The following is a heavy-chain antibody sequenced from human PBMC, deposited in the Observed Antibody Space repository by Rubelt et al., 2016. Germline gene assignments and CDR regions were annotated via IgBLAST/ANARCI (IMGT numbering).Heavy chain of an antibody. CDR3: ARVRDRWFGELRNRNWFDP. CDR1: GGSFINSLYS. J-gene: IGHJ5*02. CDR2: INHSGST. Sequence: QLQLQESGPGLVKPSETLSLTCNVSGGSFINSLYSWGWIRQPPGKGLEWIGEINHSGSTNYNPSLKSRVTISVDTSKNHFSLKLSSVTAADTAVYYCARVRDRWFGELRNRNWFDPWGQGTLVTVSS. D-gene: IGHD3-10*01. V-gene: IGHV4-39*07.